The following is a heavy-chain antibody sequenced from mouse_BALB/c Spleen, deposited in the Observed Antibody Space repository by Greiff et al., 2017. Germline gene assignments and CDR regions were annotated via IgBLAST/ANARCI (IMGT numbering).Heavy chain of an antibody. CDR1: GFTFSSFG. D-gene: IGHD2-4*01. V-gene: IGHV5-17*02. CDR3: ARSGDYDEVDY. CDR2: ISSGSSTI. J-gene: IGHJ2*01. Sequence: EVKLVESGGGLVQPGGSRKLSCAASGFTFSSFGMHWVRQAPEKGLEWVAYISSGSSTIYYADTVKGRFTISRDNPKNTLFLQMTSLRSEDTAMYYCARSGDYDEVDYWGQGTTLTVSS.